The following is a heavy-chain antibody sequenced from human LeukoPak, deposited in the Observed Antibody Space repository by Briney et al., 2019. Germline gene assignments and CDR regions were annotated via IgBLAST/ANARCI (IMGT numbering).Heavy chain of an antibody. CDR3: ARGPPRSGYDEGYFDY. CDR1: GGSISSSSYY. Sequence: SETLSLTCTVSGGSISSSSYYWGWVRQPPGKGLEWIESIYYSGSTYYNPSLKSRVTISVDTSKNQFSLKLSSVTAADTAVYYCARGPPRSGYDEGYFDYWGQGTLVTVSS. V-gene: IGHV4-39*07. D-gene: IGHD5-12*01. CDR2: IYYSGST. J-gene: IGHJ4*02.